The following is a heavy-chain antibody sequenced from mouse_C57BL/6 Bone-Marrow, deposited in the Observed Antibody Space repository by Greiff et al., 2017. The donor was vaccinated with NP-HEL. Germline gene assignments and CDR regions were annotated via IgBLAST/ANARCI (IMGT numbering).Heavy chain of an antibody. CDR1: GYTFTSYW. J-gene: IGHJ1*03. V-gene: IGHV1-69*01. CDR3: ARRATVVARGYFEV. CDR2: IDPSDSYT. Sequence: QVQLQQPGAELVMPGASVKLSCKASGYTFTSYWMHWVKQRPGQGLEWIGEIDPSDSYTNYNQKFKGKSTLTVDKSSSTAYMQLSSLTSEDSAVYYCARRATVVARGYFEVWGTGTTVTVSS. D-gene: IGHD1-1*01.